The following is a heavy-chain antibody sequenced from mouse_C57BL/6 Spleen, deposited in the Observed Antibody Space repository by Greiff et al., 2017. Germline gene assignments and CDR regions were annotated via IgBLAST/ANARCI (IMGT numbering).Heavy chain of an antibody. J-gene: IGHJ1*03. D-gene: IGHD1-1*01. CDR3: AREGVYYGSSYGYFDV. V-gene: IGHV1-64*01. Sequence: QVQLQQPGAELVKPGASVKLSCKASGYTFTSYWMHWVKQRPGQGLEWIGMIHPTSGSTNYNEKFKSKATLTVDKSSSTAYMQLSSLTSEDSAVYYCAREGVYYGSSYGYFDVWGTGTTVTVSS. CDR1: GYTFTSYW. CDR2: IHPTSGST.